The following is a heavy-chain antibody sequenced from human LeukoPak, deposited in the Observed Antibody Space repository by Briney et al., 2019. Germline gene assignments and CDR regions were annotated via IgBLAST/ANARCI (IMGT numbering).Heavy chain of an antibody. Sequence: GGSLRLSCAASGFTFSSYSMNWVRQAPGKGLEWVSYISSSSSTIYYADSVKGRFTISRDNAKNSLYLQMNSLRAEDTAVYYCARAGQSLYCSSTSCYTVHYYYYYMDVWGKGTTVTVSS. J-gene: IGHJ6*03. V-gene: IGHV3-48*04. CDR1: GFTFSSYS. CDR3: ARAGQSLYCSSTSCYTVHYYYYYMDV. CDR2: ISSSSSTI. D-gene: IGHD2-2*02.